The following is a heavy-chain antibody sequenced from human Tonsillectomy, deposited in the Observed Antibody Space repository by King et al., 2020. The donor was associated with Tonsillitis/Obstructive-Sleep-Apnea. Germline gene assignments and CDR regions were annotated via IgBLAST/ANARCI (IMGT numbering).Heavy chain of an antibody. J-gene: IGHJ3*02. V-gene: IGHV4-39*01. CDR3: ARRDCNCSGGSCYLAFDI. CDR1: GGSISSSSYY. Sequence: QLQESGPGLVKPSETLSLTCTVSGGSISSSSYYWGWIRQPPGKGLEWIGSIYYSGSTYYNPSLKSRVTISVDTSKNQFSLKLSSVTAADTAVYDCARRDCNCSGGSCYLAFDIWGQGTMVTVSS. D-gene: IGHD2-15*01. CDR2: IYYSGST.